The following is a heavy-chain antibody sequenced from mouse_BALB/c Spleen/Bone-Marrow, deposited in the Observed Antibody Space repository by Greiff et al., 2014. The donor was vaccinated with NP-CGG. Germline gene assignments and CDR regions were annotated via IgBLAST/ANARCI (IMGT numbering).Heavy chain of an antibody. Sequence: QVQLQQSGAELVKPGASVKMSCKASGYTSTSYWMPWVKQRPGQGLEWIGVIDPSDSYTSYNQKFKGKATLTVDTSSSTAYMQLSSLTSEDSAVYYCTRSRDYGNWFAYWGQGTLVTVSA. CDR1: GYTSTSYW. J-gene: IGHJ3*01. CDR3: TRSRDYGNWFAY. V-gene: IGHV1S127*01. D-gene: IGHD2-1*01. CDR2: IDPSDSYT.